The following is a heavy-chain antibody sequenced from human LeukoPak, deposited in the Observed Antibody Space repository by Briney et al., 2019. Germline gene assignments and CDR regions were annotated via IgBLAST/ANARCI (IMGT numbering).Heavy chain of an antibody. J-gene: IGHJ4*02. CDR1: GFTFGDYV. CDR3: TTDAKGGGDYQAPFDY. V-gene: IGHV3-49*04. D-gene: IGHD2-21*02. CDR2: IRSKAYGGTT. Sequence: LTGGSLRLSCTASGFTFGDYVMSWVRQAPGKGLEWVGFIRSKAYGGTTKNAASVKGRFTISRDDSRSIAYLQMNSLKTEDTAVYYCTTDAKGGGDYQAPFDYWGQGTLVTVSS.